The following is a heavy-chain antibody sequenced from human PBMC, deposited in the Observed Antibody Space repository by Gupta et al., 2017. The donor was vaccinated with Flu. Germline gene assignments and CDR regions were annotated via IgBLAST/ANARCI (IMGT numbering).Heavy chain of an antibody. J-gene: IGHJ4*02. Sequence: VQLVESGGTLVQPGGSLRLSCATSGLTFDDDAMHWVRQVPGQGLEWVEGISWSGDTIHYADAVKGRFTIFRDSAKKSLNLQMNSLRLEDTAFYYCAKDINTLPRRLTVDFWGQGTLVTVSS. D-gene: IGHD2-21*01. CDR3: AKDINTLPRRLTVDF. CDR2: ISWSGDTI. V-gene: IGHV3-9*01. CDR1: GLTFDDDA.